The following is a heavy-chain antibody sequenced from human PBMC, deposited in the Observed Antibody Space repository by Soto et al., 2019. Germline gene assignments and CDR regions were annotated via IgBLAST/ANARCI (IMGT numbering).Heavy chain of an antibody. CDR1: GFTFSNAW. V-gene: IGHV3-15*01. Sequence: RLSCAASGFTFSNAWMIWVRQAPGKGLEWVGRIKSKTDGGTTDYAAPVKGRFTISRDDSKNTLYLQMNSLKTEDTAVYYCTTGGRGSGSYLYYYYYGMDVWGQGTTVTVSS. CDR3: TTGGRGSGSYLYYYYYGMDV. J-gene: IGHJ6*02. D-gene: IGHD3-10*01. CDR2: IKSKTDGGTT.